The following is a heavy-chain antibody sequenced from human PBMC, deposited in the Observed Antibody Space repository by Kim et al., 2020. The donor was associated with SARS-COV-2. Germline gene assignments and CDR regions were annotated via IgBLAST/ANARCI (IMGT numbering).Heavy chain of an antibody. CDR2: IWYDGSNK. CDR1: GFTFSSYG. V-gene: IGHV3-33*01. D-gene: IGHD3-3*01. CDR3: AREGSFTIFWMGGMDV. Sequence: GGSLRLSCAASGFTFSSYGMHWVRQAPGKGLEWVAVIWYDGSNKYYADSVKGRFTISRDNSKNTLYLQMNSLRAEDTAVYYCAREGSFTIFWMGGMDVWGQGTTVTVSS. J-gene: IGHJ6*02.